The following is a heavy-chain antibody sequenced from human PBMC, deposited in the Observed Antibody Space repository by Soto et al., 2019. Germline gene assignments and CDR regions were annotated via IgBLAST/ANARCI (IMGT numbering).Heavy chain of an antibody. J-gene: IGHJ4*02. Sequence: QVQLQESGPGLVKPSETLSLTCTVSGGSIRSYYWSWIRQPPGKGLDWIGYIYYSGSTSYNPSLKSRDTLSVATCNNLFSLKLISVSASDTAVYYCEGLWGWCVDFGGQGTLVTVSS. CDR1: GGSIRSYY. CDR3: EGLWGWCVDF. V-gene: IGHV4-59*12. D-gene: IGHD3-16*01. CDR2: IYYSGST.